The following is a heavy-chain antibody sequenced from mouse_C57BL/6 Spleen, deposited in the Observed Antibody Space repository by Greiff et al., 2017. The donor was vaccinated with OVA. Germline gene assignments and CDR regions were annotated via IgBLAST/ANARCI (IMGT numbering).Heavy chain of an antibody. J-gene: IGHJ3*01. CDR2: ISRGSSAT. V-gene: IGHV5-17*01. Sequence: DVKLVESGGGLVKPGGSLKLSCAASGFTFSDYGMHWVRQAPEKGLEWVAYISRGSSATDYADTVKGRFPISRDTTTNTLFLQMTSLRSEDTAMYYCAAVYGSSPDWFAYWGQGTLVTVSA. D-gene: IGHD1-1*01. CDR3: AAVYGSSPDWFAY. CDR1: GFTFSDYG.